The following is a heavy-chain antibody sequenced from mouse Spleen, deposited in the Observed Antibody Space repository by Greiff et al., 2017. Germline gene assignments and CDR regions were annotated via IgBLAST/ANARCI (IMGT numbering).Heavy chain of an antibody. CDR3: ARHEGPPHYYGSSCFDY. J-gene: IGHJ2*01. CDR1: GYTFTEYT. D-gene: IGHD1-1*01. V-gene: IGHV1-62-2*01. Sequence: QVQLQQSGAELVKPGASVKLSCKASGYTFTEYTIHWVKQRSGQGLEWIGWFYPGSGSIKYNEKFKDKATLTADKSSSTAYMELSRLTSEDSAVYFCARHEGPPHYYGSSCFDYWGQGTTLTVSS. CDR2: FYPGSGSI.